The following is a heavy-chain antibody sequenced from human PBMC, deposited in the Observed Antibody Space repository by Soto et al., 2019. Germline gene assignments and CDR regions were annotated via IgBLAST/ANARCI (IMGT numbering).Heavy chain of an antibody. D-gene: IGHD3-9*01. J-gene: IGHJ3*02. CDR3: AKDRGTLFDILTGYYTHDAFDI. V-gene: IGHV3-23*01. CDR1: GFTFSSYA. CDR2: ISGSGGST. Sequence: GGSLRLSCAASGFTFSSYAMSWVRQAPGKGLEWVSAISGSGGSTYYADSVKGRFTISRDNSKNTLYLQMNSLRAEDTGVYYCAKDRGTLFDILTGYYTHDAFDIWGQGTMVTVSS.